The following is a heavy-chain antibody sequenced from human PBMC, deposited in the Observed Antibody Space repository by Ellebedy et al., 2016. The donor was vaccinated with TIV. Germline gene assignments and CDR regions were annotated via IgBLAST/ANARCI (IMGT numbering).Heavy chain of an antibody. V-gene: IGHV3-66*01. CDR1: GLTVSSNY. Sequence: PGGSLRLSCAASGLTVSSNYMNWVRQAPGKGLEWVSVFYSDGRTYFADSVKGRFTVSRDITRNTLYLQMNSLRAEDTAVYCCARVRGRSESYAMDVWGQGTTVTVSS. CDR3: ARVRGRSESYAMDV. J-gene: IGHJ6*02. CDR2: FYSDGRT.